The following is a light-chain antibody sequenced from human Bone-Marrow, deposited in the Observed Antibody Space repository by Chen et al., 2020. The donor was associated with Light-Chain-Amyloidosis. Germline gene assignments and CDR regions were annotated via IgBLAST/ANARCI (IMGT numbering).Light chain of an antibody. CDR2: WAS. V-gene: IGKV4-1*01. J-gene: IGKJ4*01. CDR1: QSVLYSSNNKNY. Sequence: DIDLTQSPDSLAVSLGGRATINCKSSQSVLYSSNNKNYLAWYQQKPGQPPKLLIYWASTRESGVPDRFSGSGSGTDFTLTISSLQAEDVAVYYCQQYYSTPLTFGGGTKVEIK. CDR3: QQYYSTPLT.